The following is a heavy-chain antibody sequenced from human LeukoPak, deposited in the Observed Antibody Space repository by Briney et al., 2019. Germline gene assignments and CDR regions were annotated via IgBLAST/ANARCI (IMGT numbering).Heavy chain of an antibody. CDR1: GFTVSSNY. Sequence: GESLRLSCAASGFTVSSNYMSWVRQAPGKGLEWVSVIYSGGSTYYADSVKGRFTISRDNSKNTLYLQMNSLRAEDTAVYYCARARYSYGLSWFDPWGQGTLVTVSS. D-gene: IGHD5-18*01. J-gene: IGHJ5*02. CDR2: IYSGGST. CDR3: ARARYSYGLSWFDP. V-gene: IGHV3-66*01.